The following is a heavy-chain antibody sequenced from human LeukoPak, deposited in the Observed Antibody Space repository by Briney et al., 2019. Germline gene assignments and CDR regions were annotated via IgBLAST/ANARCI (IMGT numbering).Heavy chain of an antibody. J-gene: IGHJ4*02. V-gene: IGHV1-69*13. D-gene: IGHD3-22*01. CDR1: GGTFSSYA. Sequence: SVKVSCKASGGTFSSYAISWVRQAPGQGLEWMGGIIPIFGTANYAQKFQGRVTITADESTSTAYMELSSLRSGDTAVYYCARGRGLTMIPPLGYWGQGTLVTVSS. CDR2: IIPIFGTA. CDR3: ARGRGLTMIPPLGY.